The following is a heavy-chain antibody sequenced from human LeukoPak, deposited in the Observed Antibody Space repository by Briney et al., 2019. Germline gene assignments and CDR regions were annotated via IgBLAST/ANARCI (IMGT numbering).Heavy chain of an antibody. D-gene: IGHD1-1*01. V-gene: IGHV3-11*06. CDR2: ISSSSSYI. CDR1: GFTFSDYY. Sequence: GGSLRLSCAASGFTFSDYYMSWIRQAPGKGLEWVSSISSSSSYIYYADSVKGRFTISRDNAKNSLYLQMNSLRAEDTAVYYCARNLKTGTTFTALGYWGQGTLVTVSS. J-gene: IGHJ4*02. CDR3: ARNLKTGTTFTALGY.